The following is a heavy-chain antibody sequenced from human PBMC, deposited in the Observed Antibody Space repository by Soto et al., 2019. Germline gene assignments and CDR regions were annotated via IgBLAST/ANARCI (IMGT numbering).Heavy chain of an antibody. D-gene: IGHD3-16*01. CDR2: SSSSGGYT. J-gene: IGHJ6*02. Sequence: QVQLVETGGGLVEPGGSLRLSCAASGFSVGDNYMTWIRQAPGKGVEWLSYSSSSGGYTNYADSVKGRFTISRDNAKNSLYLQMDSLRAEDTAVYLCARSSGRRHVFTFDYGLDVWGQGTTVTVSS. CDR1: GFSVGDNY. CDR3: ARSSGRRHVFTFDYGLDV. V-gene: IGHV3-11*06.